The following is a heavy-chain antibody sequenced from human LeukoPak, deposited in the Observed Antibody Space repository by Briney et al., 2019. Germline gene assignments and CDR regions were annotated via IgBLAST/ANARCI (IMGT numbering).Heavy chain of an antibody. V-gene: IGHV1-2*02. Sequence: ASVKVSCKASGYTFTGYYMHWVRQAPGQGLEWMGWINPNSGGTNYAQKFQGRVTMTRDTSISTAYMELSRLRSDGTAVYYCARDEYSSSLWGYYYYMDVWGKGTTVTVSS. CDR1: GYTFTGYY. J-gene: IGHJ6*03. CDR3: ARDEYSSSLWGYYYYMDV. CDR2: INPNSGGT. D-gene: IGHD6-6*01.